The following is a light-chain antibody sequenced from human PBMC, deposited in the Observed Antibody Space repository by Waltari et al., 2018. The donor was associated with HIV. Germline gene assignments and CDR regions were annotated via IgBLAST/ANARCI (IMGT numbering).Light chain of an antibody. V-gene: IGLV7-43*01. Sequence: LVIQESSLSVSPGGTVTLTCSTDTGAVTSNTFPNWFHLRPGQPPKALIYSGTKAHRWTPAHFSASLVGDRAVLTLSGVQLEDEADYYCLLFYYGVYVFGGGTRLTVL. CDR2: SGT. CDR1: TGAVTSNTF. J-gene: IGLJ2*01. CDR3: LLFYYGVYV.